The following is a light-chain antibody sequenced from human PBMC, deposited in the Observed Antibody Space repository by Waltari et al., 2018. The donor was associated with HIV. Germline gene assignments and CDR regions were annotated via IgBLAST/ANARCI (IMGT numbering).Light chain of an antibody. Sequence: EIVFTQATATLSVSPGVGATLSCWALQSINTHLAWYQQKPGQAPRLLIYDASKRATGVPARFSGSVSGTDFTLTISSLEPEDSAVYYCQQRTNWPFTFGGGTKVAI. V-gene: IGKV3-11*01. CDR2: DAS. CDR3: QQRTNWPFT. CDR1: QSINTH. J-gene: IGKJ4*01.